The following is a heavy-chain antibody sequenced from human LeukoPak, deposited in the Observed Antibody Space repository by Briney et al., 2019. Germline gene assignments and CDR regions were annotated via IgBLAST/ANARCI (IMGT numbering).Heavy chain of an antibody. D-gene: IGHD1-26*01. CDR1: GFTFSTYN. CDR2: ISTSSNYI. Sequence: GGSLRLSCTASGFTFSTYNMNWVRQAPGKGLEWVSSISTSSNYIYYADSVKGRFTISRDNAKNSLYLQMNSLRVEDTDVYYCARDVGASAPDAFDIWGQGTMVTVSS. V-gene: IGHV3-21*01. CDR3: ARDVGASAPDAFDI. J-gene: IGHJ3*02.